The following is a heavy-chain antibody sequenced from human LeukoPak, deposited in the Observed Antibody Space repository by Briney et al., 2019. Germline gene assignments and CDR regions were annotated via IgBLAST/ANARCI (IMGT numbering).Heavy chain of an antibody. V-gene: IGHV3-21*01. CDR1: GFTFSSYS. Sequence: GGSLRLSSAASGFTFSSYSMNWVRQAPGKGLEWVSSISSSSSYIYYADSVKGRFTISRDNAKNSLYLQMNSLRAEDTAVYYCAREGRGCSGGSCYYYYYYMDVWGKGTTVTVSS. D-gene: IGHD2-15*01. CDR2: ISSSSSYI. CDR3: AREGRGCSGGSCYYYYYYMDV. J-gene: IGHJ6*03.